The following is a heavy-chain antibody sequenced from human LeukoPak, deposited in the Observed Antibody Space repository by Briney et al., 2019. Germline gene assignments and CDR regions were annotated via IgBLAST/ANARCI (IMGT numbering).Heavy chain of an antibody. CDR2: IYPGGSDT. Sequence: GESLKISCQGSGYNFTNYWIGWVRQMPGKGLEWMGSIYPGGSDTRYSPSFQGQVTISDDKSIKSAHLQWSSLKASDTGIYYCARHRVSYSSSSSFDYWGQGTVVTVSS. CDR3: ARHRVSYSSSSSFDY. J-gene: IGHJ4*02. V-gene: IGHV5-51*01. CDR1: GYNFTNYW. D-gene: IGHD6-6*01.